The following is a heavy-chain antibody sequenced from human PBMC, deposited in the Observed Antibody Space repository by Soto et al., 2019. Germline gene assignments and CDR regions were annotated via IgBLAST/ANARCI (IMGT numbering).Heavy chain of an antibody. CDR2: IRSKAYGGTT. CDR1: GFTFGDYA. V-gene: IGHV3-49*03. Sequence: PGGSLRLSCTASGFTFGDYAMSWFRQAPGKGLEWVGFIRSKAYGGTTEYAASVKGRFTISRDDSKSIAYLQMNSLKTEDTAVYYCQEYCSGGSCYSDWFDPWGQGTLVTVSS. CDR3: QEYCSGGSCYSDWFDP. D-gene: IGHD2-15*01. J-gene: IGHJ5*02.